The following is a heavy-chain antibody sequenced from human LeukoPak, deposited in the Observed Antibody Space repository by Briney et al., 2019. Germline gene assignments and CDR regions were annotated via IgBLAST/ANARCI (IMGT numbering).Heavy chain of an antibody. Sequence: GGSLRPSCAASGFTFSSYGMHWVRQAPGKGLEWVTFIRYDGTNKYYADSVKGRFTISRDNSKNTLYLQMNSLRAEDTAVYYCAKTASSSSWEDAFDIWGQGTMVTVSS. CDR1: GFTFSSYG. CDR2: IRYDGTNK. J-gene: IGHJ3*02. V-gene: IGHV3-30*02. D-gene: IGHD6-13*01. CDR3: AKTASSSSWEDAFDI.